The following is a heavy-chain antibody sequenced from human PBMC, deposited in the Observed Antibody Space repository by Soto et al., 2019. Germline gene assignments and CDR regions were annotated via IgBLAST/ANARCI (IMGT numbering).Heavy chain of an antibody. CDR3: ARRARPDFYYMDV. CDR1: GFTLSGYA. Sequence: EVQLAESGGGLAQPGGSLRLSCAASGFTLSGYAMEWICQAPGKGLEYVSGISSNGVGTYYANSVQGRFTISRDNSKNTVYLQMGSLRPEDMAVYYCARRARPDFYYMDVWGKGTTVTVSS. D-gene: IGHD6-6*01. V-gene: IGHV3-64*01. J-gene: IGHJ6*03. CDR2: ISSNGVGT.